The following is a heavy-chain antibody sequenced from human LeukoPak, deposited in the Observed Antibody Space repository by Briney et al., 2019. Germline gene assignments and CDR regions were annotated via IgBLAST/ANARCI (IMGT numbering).Heavy chain of an antibody. J-gene: IGHJ4*02. CDR1: GVTFSSYV. CDR2: ISGSGGST. Sequence: GGSLRLSCEASGVTFSSYVMSWVRQAPGKGLEWVSAISGSGGSTYYADSVKGRFTISRDNSKNTLYLQMNSLRAEDTAVYYCAKDRYGMATANYFDYWGQGTLVTVSS. CDR3: AKDRYGMATANYFDY. V-gene: IGHV3-23*01. D-gene: IGHD2-21*02.